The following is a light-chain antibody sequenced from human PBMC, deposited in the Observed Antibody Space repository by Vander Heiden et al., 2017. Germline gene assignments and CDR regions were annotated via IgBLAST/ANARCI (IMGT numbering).Light chain of an antibody. V-gene: IGLV3-1*01. Sequence: SSELTQPPSVSVSPGQTASITCSGDKLGDKYACWYQQKPGQSPVLVIYQDSKRPSGIPERFSGSNSGNTDTLTISGTQAMDEADYYCQAWDSRTVFGGGTKLTVL. J-gene: IGLJ2*01. CDR3: QAWDSRTV. CDR1: KLGDKY. CDR2: QDS.